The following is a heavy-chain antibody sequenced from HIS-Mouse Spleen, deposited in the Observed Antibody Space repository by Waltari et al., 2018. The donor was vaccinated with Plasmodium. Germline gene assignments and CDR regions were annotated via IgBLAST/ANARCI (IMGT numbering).Heavy chain of an antibody. V-gene: IGHV3-7*01. CDR2: IKQDGSEK. J-gene: IGHJ2*01. CDR1: GFIFSSYW. Sequence: EVQLVESGGGLVQPGGSLRLSCAASGFIFSSYWMSWVRQAPGKGLEGVANIKQDGSEKYYVDSVKGRFTISRDNAKNSLYLQMNSLRAEDTAVYYCASSWYWYFDLWGRGTLVTVSS. CDR3: ASSWYWYFDL. D-gene: IGHD6-13*01.